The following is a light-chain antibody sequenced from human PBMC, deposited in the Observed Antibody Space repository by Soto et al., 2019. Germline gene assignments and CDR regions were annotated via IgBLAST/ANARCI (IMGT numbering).Light chain of an antibody. CDR1: SSDVGGYNY. J-gene: IGLJ1*01. Sequence: QSVLTQPASGSGAPGQSIAIPCTGTSSDVGGYNYVSWYQHHPGKAPKLMVYDVSNRPSGVSNRFSGPKSGNTASLTISGLQAEDEADYYCSSYTSSSTYVFGTGTKVTVL. CDR2: DVS. V-gene: IGLV2-14*03. CDR3: SSYTSSSTYV.